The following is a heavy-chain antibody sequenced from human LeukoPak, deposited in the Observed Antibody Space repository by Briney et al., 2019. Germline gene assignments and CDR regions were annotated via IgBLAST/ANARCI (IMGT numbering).Heavy chain of an antibody. V-gene: IGHV4-39*01. CDR1: GGSISRSSYY. J-gene: IGHJ4*02. Sequence: SETLSLTCTVSGGSISRSSYYWGWIRQPPGKGLEWIGSIYYSGSTYYNPSLKSRVTISVDTSKNQFSLKLSSVTAADTAVYYRARVTRTFRYGDYVDYFDYWGQGTLVTVSS. CDR3: ARVTRTFRYGDYVDYFDY. D-gene: IGHD4-17*01. CDR2: IYYSGST.